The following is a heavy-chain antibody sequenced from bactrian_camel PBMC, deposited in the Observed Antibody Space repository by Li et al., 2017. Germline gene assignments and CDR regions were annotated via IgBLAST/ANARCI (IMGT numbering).Heavy chain of an antibody. V-gene: IGHV3S53*01. J-gene: IGHJ4*01. D-gene: IGHD5*01. Sequence: HVQLVESGGGSVQSGGSLRLSCAASGSGYVSGTARLGWFRQVAGKEREGVASTDIRGTTTYADSVKGRFTISKDNAKNTVYLQMNSLRPEVAAVYYCAIGASLSSYSWFRYGRCAGLRTSFERWGQGTQVTVS. CDR2: TDIRGTT. CDR3: AIGASLSSYSWFRYGRCAGLRTSFER. CDR1: GSGYVSGTAR.